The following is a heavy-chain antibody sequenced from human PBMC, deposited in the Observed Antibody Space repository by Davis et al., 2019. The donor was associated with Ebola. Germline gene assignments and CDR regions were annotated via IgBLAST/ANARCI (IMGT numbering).Heavy chain of an antibody. D-gene: IGHD4-17*01. CDR3: AIDADFGEYGWFDP. J-gene: IGHJ5*02. Sequence: GGSLRLSCVASEFTFRDYSINWIRQAPGKGLEWMSIISHDASNRFYADSVKDRFTISRDNSKNTVYLQMNSLRPDDTATYYCAIDADFGEYGWFDPWGQGTLVIVSS. V-gene: IGHV3-30*01. CDR2: ISHDASNR. CDR1: EFTFRDYS.